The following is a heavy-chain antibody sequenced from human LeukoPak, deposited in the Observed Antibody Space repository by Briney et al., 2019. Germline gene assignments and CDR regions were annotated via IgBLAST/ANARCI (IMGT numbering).Heavy chain of an antibody. J-gene: IGHJ3*02. CDR2: IYYSGST. D-gene: IGHD3-22*01. CDR1: GGSISSYY. Sequence: SETLSLTCTVSGGSISSYYWSWIRQPPGKGLEWIGYIYYSGSTNYNPSLKSRVTISVDTSKNQFSLKLSSVTAADTAVYYCARDLYDSSGGAFDIWGQGTMVTVPS. V-gene: IGHV4-59*01. CDR3: ARDLYDSSGGAFDI.